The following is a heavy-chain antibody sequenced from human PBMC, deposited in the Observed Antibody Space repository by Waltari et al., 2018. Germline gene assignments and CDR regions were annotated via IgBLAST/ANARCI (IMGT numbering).Heavy chain of an antibody. CDR3: ARGTTGTTHYYYYYGMDV. CDR1: GYTFTGYY. V-gene: IGHV1-2*06. Sequence: QVQLVQSGAEVKKPGASVKVSCKASGYTFTGYYMHWVRQAPGQGLEWMGRINPNSGGTNHAQKFQGRVTMARDPSISTAYMELSRLRSDDTAVYYCARGTTGTTHYYYYYGMDVWGQGTTVTVSS. J-gene: IGHJ6*02. D-gene: IGHD1-7*01. CDR2: INPNSGGT.